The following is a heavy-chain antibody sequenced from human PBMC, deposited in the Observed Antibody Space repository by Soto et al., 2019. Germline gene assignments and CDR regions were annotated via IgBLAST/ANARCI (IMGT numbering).Heavy chain of an antibody. J-gene: IGHJ4*02. D-gene: IGHD3-3*01. Sequence: QVQLVESGGGVVQPGRSLRLSCAASGFTFSSYGMHWVRQAPGKGLEWVAVISYDGSNKYYADSVKGRFTISRDNSKNTLYLQMNSLRAEDTAVYYCASTPDFWSGYYTDYWGQGTLVTVSS. V-gene: IGHV3-30*03. CDR2: ISYDGSNK. CDR3: ASTPDFWSGYYTDY. CDR1: GFTFSSYG.